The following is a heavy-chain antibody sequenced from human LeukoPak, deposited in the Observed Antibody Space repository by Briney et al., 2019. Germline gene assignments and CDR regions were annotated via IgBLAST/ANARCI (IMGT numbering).Heavy chain of an antibody. D-gene: IGHD3-10*01. CDR1: GFTFRRYW. V-gene: IGHV3-7*04. J-gene: IGHJ5*02. CDR3: ARDSGSGSYLYDWFDP. CDR2: IKEDGSEK. Sequence: GGSLRLPCAASGFTFRRYWMSWVRQAPGKGLEWVANIKEDGSEKHYVDSVKGRFTISRDNAKNSLYLQMNSLRAEDTAVYYCARDSGSGSYLYDWFDPWGQGTLVTVSS.